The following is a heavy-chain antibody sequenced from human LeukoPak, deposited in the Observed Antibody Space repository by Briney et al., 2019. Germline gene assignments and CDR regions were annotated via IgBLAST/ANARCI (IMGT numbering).Heavy chain of an antibody. J-gene: IGHJ4*02. Sequence: PGGSLRPSCAASGFTFSSYSMNWVRQAPGKGLEWVSSISSSSSYIYYADSVKGRFTISRDNAKNSLYLQMNSLRAEDTAVYYCASSITYCSSTSCYDYWGQGTLVTVSS. CDR3: ASSITYCSSTSCYDY. V-gene: IGHV3-21*01. CDR1: GFTFSSYS. CDR2: ISSSSSYI. D-gene: IGHD2-2*01.